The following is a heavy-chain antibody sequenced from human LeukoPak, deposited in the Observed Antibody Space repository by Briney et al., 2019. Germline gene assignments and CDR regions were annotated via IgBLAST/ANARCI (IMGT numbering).Heavy chain of an antibody. J-gene: IGHJ5*02. Sequence: SETLSLTCTVSGGSISSSGDYWGWIRQSPGKGLEWIGSIYYTGSTYYNPSLKSRVTVSVDTSKNQFSLKLSSLIAADTAVYYCARVSLVVVTAMSFDPWGQGTLVTVSS. V-gene: IGHV4-39*07. CDR3: ARVSLVVVTAMSFDP. CDR1: GGSISSSGDY. D-gene: IGHD2-21*02. CDR2: IYYTGST.